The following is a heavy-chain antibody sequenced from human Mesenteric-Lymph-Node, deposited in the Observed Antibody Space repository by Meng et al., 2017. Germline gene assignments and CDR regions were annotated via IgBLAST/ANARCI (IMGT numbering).Heavy chain of an antibody. Sequence: GESLKISCAASGFTFSSFAMTWVRQAPGKGLEWVASIKPDGGEKNYVDSVKGRFTTSRDNPKNSLYLQMNSLRAEDTAVYYCATDLNWRTYWGQGTQVTVSS. CDR3: ATDLNWRTY. V-gene: IGHV3-7*01. D-gene: IGHD1-20*01. CDR1: GFTFSSFA. J-gene: IGHJ4*02. CDR2: IKPDGGEK.